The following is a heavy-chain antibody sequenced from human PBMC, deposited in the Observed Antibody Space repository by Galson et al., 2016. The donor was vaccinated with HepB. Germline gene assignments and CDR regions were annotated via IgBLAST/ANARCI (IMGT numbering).Heavy chain of an antibody. CDR3: ARARSVGLGKWTWYFDL. Sequence: SLRLSCAASGFTFSTGDLHWVRQATGKGLEWVSAIGLAGDTYYLDSVRGRFTISRENVRNSLYLLMTSLRAGDTAVYYCARARSVGLGKWTWYFDLWGRGTLVTVSS. V-gene: IGHV3-13*01. D-gene: IGHD3-16*01. CDR1: GFTFSTGD. J-gene: IGHJ2*01. CDR2: IGLAGDT.